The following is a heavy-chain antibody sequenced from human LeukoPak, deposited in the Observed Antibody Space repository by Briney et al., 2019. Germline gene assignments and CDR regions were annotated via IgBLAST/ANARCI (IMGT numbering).Heavy chain of an antibody. Sequence: ASVKVSCTASGYTFTSYGISWVRQAPGQGLEWMGWISAYNGNTNYAQKLQGRVTMTTDTSTSTAYMELRSLRSDDTAVYYCARDAYCGGDCPSFYYYYGMDVWGQGTTVTVSS. V-gene: IGHV1-18*04. CDR1: GYTFTSYG. CDR3: ARDAYCGGDCPSFYYYYGMDV. CDR2: ISAYNGNT. D-gene: IGHD2-21*02. J-gene: IGHJ6*02.